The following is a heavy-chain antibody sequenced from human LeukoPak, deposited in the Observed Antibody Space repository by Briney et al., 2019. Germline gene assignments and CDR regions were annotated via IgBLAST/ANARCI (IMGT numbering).Heavy chain of an antibody. CDR1: GSTFSKFT. Sequence: QAGGSLRLSCAASGSTFSKFTMSWVRQAPGKGLEWVAGISASGGGTYYADSVRGRFTISRDDSKKTLHLQMNILRADDTAMYYCAKDMISGNGEYDAFDIWGRGTMVTVSS. CDR2: ISASGGGT. CDR3: AKDMISGNGEYDAFDI. D-gene: IGHD3-10*01. V-gene: IGHV3-23*01. J-gene: IGHJ3*02.